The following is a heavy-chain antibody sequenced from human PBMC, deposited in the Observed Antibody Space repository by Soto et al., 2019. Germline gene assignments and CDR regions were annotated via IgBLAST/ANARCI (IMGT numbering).Heavy chain of an antibody. J-gene: IGHJ6*02. CDR2: ISVYNGDK. CDR3: AGDGPHFPAVGHV. Sequence: GASVKVSCKASGFTFTNSAVSWVRQAPGQGLEWMGWISVYNGDKKYAQNVQERVTMTTDTSTSTAYMEMRSLRSDNTAAYYCAGDGPHFPAVGHVWGQGTTVTVSS. CDR1: GFTFTNSA. V-gene: IGHV1-18*01. D-gene: IGHD3-3*02.